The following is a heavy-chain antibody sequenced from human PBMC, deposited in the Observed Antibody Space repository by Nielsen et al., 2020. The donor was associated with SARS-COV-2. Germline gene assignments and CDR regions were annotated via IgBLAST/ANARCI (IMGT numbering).Heavy chain of an antibody. D-gene: IGHD5-18*01. CDR3: ASFGYSYGPAIDY. J-gene: IGHJ4*02. CDR1: GGAFSDYY. V-gene: IGHV4-34*01. CDR2: IDHSGST. Sequence: SETLSLTCAVYGGAFSDYYWTWIRQPPGRGLEWIGEIDHSGSTNYDPSLKSRVSISMDTSKNQFSLKLNSATAADTAVYYCASFGYSYGPAIDYWGQGTLVTVSS.